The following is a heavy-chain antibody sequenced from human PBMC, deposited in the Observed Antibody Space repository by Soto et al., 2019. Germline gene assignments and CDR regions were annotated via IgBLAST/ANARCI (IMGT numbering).Heavy chain of an antibody. D-gene: IGHD5-18*01. J-gene: IGHJ4*02. Sequence: SENLSLTCTASGGSISSYSWSWIRQPPGKGLEWIGYIYYSGSTNYNPSLKSRVTISVDTSKNQFSLKLSSVTAADTAVYYCERGAEYSNGYSYFDYWHREPWSPPPQ. CDR2: IYYSGST. CDR1: GGSISSYS. CDR3: ERGAEYSNGYSYFDY. V-gene: IGHV4-59*01.